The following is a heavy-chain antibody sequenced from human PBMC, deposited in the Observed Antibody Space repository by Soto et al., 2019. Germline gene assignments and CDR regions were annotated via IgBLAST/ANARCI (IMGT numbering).Heavy chain of an antibody. J-gene: IGHJ4*02. CDR2: ISAYNGNT. Sequence: GASVKVSCKASGYTFTSYGISWVRQAPGQGLEWMGWISAYNGNTNYAQKFQGRVTITADESTSTAYMELSSLRSEDTAVYYCARAVPSTQQDFDYWGQGTLVTVSS. CDR3: ARAVPSTQQDFDY. V-gene: IGHV1-18*01. D-gene: IGHD2-2*01. CDR1: GYTFTSYG.